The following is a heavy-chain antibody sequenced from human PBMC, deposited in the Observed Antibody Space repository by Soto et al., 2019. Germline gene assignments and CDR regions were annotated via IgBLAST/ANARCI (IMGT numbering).Heavy chain of an antibody. CDR3: AREMGVPLVTTNWFDP. V-gene: IGHV4-31*03. J-gene: IGHJ5*02. CDR2: IYYSGST. Sequence: SETLSFTCTVSGGSISSGGYYWSWIRQHPGKGLEWIGYIYYSGSTYYNPSLKSRVTISVDTSKNQFSLKLSSVTAADTAVYYCAREMGVPLVTTNWFDPWGQGTLVTVSS. D-gene: IGHD4-17*01. CDR1: GGSISSGGYY.